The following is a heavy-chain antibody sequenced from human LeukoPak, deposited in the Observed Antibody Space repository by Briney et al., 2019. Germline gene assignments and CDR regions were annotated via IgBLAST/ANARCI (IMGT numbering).Heavy chain of an antibody. CDR1: GGSISSDNYY. CDR3: AREEYYDDSGYYFRYFDS. D-gene: IGHD3-22*01. Sequence: SETLSLTCSVSGGSISSDNYYWTWIRQPAGKGLEWIGRFHTGGSANYNPSLKRRVTISVDTSKNQFSLRLNSVTAADTAIYYCAREEYYDDSGYYFRYFDSWGQGTLVTVSS. J-gene: IGHJ4*02. V-gene: IGHV4-61*02. CDR2: FHTGGSA.